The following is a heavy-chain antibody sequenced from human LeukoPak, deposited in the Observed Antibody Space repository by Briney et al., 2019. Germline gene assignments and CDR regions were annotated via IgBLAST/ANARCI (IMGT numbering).Heavy chain of an antibody. Sequence: SETLSLTCTVSGGSISNYYWSWIRQPPGKGLEWIGNIFYSGSTYYSPSLKSRVTISLDTSKNQFSLKLSSVTAADTAVYYCARVYSSSWRPLDYWGQGTLVTVSS. CDR3: ARVYSSSWRPLDY. V-gene: IGHV4-59*01. D-gene: IGHD6-13*01. CDR2: IFYSGST. J-gene: IGHJ4*02. CDR1: GGSISNYY.